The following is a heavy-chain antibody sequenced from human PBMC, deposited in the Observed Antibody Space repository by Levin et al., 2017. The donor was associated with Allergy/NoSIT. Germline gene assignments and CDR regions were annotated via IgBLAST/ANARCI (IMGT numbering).Heavy chain of an antibody. CDR2: VYPGDSDT. CDR3: ARHVSGGGTKPPIDY. Sequence: HGESLKISCKGSGDSFTNYWIGWVRQMPGKGLEWMGIVYPGDSDTRYSPSFRGQVTISVDKSISTAYLQWSSLKASDTAMYYCARHVSGGGTKPPIDYWGQGTLVIVSS. V-gene: IGHV5-51*01. CDR1: GDSFTNYW. J-gene: IGHJ4*02. D-gene: IGHD2-15*01.